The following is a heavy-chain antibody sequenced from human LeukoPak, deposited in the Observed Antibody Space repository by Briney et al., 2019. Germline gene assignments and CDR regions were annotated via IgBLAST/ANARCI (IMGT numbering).Heavy chain of an antibody. CDR2: IYYSGST. D-gene: IGHD3-22*01. Sequence: SETLSLTCTVSGGSISSSSYYWGWIRQPPGKGLEWIGSIYYSGSTYYNPSLQSRVSISLDTSKNQFSLKLSSVTAADTAVYYCARDRQYYYDSSASFDYWGQGTLVTVSS. J-gene: IGHJ4*02. CDR3: ARDRQYYYDSSASFDY. V-gene: IGHV4-39*07. CDR1: GGSISSSSYY.